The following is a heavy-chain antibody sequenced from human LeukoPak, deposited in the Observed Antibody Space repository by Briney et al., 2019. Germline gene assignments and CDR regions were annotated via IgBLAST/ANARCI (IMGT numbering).Heavy chain of an antibody. J-gene: IGHJ4*02. CDR3: AKDALPRIAAAGTVY. CDR1: GFTFSSYE. Sequence: PGGSLRLSCAASGFTFSSYEMNWVRQAPGKGLEWVSAISGSGGSTYYADSVKGRFTISRDNSKNTLYLQMNSLRAEDTAVYYCAKDALPRIAAAGTVYWGQGTLVTVSS. CDR2: ISGSGGST. V-gene: IGHV3-23*01. D-gene: IGHD6-13*01.